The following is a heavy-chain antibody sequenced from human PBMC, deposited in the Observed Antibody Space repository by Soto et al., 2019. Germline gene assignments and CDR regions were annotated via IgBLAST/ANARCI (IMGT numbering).Heavy chain of an antibody. D-gene: IGHD3-22*01. V-gene: IGHV6-1*01. CDR1: GDSVSSNSAT. J-gene: IGHJ4*02. CDR2: TFYRSKWYY. CDR3: ARLIVVPYYFDS. Sequence: SQTLSLTCAISGDSVSSNSATWHWIRQSPSRGLEWLGRTFYRSKWYYDYTLSVKSRVTINPDTSKNQLSLHLNSVTPEDTAVYYCARLIVVPYYFDSWGQGTLVTVSS.